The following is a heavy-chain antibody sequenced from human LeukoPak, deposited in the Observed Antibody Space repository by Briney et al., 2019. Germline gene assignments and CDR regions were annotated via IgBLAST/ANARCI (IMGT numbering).Heavy chain of an antibody. Sequence: GGSVKVSCKASGYTFTSYDINWVRQATGQGLEWMGWMNPNSGNTGYAQKFQGRVTMTRNTSISTAYMELSSLRSEDTAVYYCARARGLGAKNWFDPWGQGTLVTVSS. D-gene: IGHD1-26*01. CDR3: ARARGLGAKNWFDP. V-gene: IGHV1-8*01. CDR1: GYTFTSYD. CDR2: MNPNSGNT. J-gene: IGHJ5*02.